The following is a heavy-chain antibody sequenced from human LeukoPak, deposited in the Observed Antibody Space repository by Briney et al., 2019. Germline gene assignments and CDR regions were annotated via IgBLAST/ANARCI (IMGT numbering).Heavy chain of an antibody. D-gene: IGHD3-22*01. J-gene: IGHJ3*02. CDR3: ARPNYYSSEIDI. CDR1: GGSISSYY. V-gene: IGHV4-59*01. CDR2: IYYSGST. Sequence: SETLSLTCTVSGGSISSYYWSWIRQPPGKGLEWIGYIYYSGSTNYNPSLKSRVTISVDTSKNQFSLKLSSVTAADTAVYYCARPNYYSSEIDIWGQGTMVTDSS.